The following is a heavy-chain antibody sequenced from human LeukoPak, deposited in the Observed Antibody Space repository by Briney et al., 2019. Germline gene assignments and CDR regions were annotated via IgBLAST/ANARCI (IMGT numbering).Heavy chain of an antibody. CDR3: AKCAATYYYYYMDV. D-gene: IGHD1-26*01. CDR1: GFTFSTYR. CDR2: IKQDGSEK. J-gene: IGHJ6*03. Sequence: PGGSLRLSCAASGFTFSTYRMSWVRQAPGKGLEWVANIKQDGSEKHYVDSVKGRFTISRDNSKNTLYLQMNSLRAEDTAVYYCAKCAATYYYYYMDVWGKGTTVTVSS. V-gene: IGHV3-7*01.